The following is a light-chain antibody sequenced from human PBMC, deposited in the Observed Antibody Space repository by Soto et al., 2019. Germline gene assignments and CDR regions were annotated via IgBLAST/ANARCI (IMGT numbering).Light chain of an antibody. J-gene: IGKJ1*01. Sequence: EIVLTQSPGTLSLSPGERATLSCRASQSVSSGYLAWYQQKPGQAPRLLIYGASSRATGIPDRFSGSGSGTAFTLTISRLEPEDFAVYYCQQYGGSPTFGQGTKVEIK. CDR3: QQYGGSPT. V-gene: IGKV3-20*01. CDR1: QSVSSGY. CDR2: GAS.